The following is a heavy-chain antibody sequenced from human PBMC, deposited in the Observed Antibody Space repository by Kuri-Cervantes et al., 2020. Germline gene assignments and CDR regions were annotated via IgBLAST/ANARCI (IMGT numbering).Heavy chain of an antibody. Sequence: GESLKISCAASGFTFSRNWMYWVRQVPGKGLVWVSRINSAGSSTIYADSVKGRFTISRDNAKNTLYLQMNSLRAEDTAVYYCARDSAHYRDPRPAGYFQHWGQGTPVTVSS. V-gene: IGHV3-74*01. CDR2: INSAGSST. CDR3: ARDSAHYRDPRPAGYFQH. CDR1: GFTFSRNW. J-gene: IGHJ1*01. D-gene: IGHD5-24*01.